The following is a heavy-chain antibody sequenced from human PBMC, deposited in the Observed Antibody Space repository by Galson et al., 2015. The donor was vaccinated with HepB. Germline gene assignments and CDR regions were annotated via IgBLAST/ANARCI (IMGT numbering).Heavy chain of an antibody. CDR3: AKVLGGSGWYSDY. Sequence: SLRLSCAASGFPFSSYAMNWVRQAPGKGLEWVSTISASGATTYYADSVKGRFTISRDNSKNTLYLQMNSLRAEDTAVYYCAKVLGGSGWYSDYWGQGTLVTVSS. CDR1: GFPFSSYA. V-gene: IGHV3-23*01. CDR2: ISASGATT. D-gene: IGHD6-19*01. J-gene: IGHJ4*02.